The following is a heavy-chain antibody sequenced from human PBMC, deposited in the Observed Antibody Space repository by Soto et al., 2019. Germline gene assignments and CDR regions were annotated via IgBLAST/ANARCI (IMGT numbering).Heavy chain of an antibody. CDR1: GASITSTTYL. Sequence: SETLSLTCSLSGASITSTTYLWAWIRQPPGKGLEWVGSIYYSGKTHCNPSLKSRTTISVDRSRNQFSLQVSSVTAADTAVYYCAKNLPRTGRFDYWGQGTVVTVSS. J-gene: IGHJ4*02. CDR3: AKNLPRTGRFDY. V-gene: IGHV4-39*01. CDR2: IYYSGKT.